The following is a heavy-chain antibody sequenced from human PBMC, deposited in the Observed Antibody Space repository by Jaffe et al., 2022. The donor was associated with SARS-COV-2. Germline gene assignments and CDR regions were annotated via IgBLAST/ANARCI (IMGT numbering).Heavy chain of an antibody. D-gene: IGHD6-13*01. V-gene: IGHV4-39*01. J-gene: IGHJ6*02. CDR3: ARRNEEQLTGGMDV. CDR1: GGSISSSSYY. CDR2: MYYSGST. Sequence: QLQLQESGPGLVKPSETLSLTCTVSGGSISSSSYYWGWIRQPPGKGLEWIGSMYYSGSTYYNPSLKSRVTISVDTSKNQFSLKLSSVTAADTAVYYCARRNEEQLTGGMDVWGQGTTVTVSS.